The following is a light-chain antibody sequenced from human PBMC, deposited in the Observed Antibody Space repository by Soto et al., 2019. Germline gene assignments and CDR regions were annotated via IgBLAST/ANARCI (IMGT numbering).Light chain of an antibody. V-gene: IGKV3-20*01. CDR2: GAS. CDR3: QQYDSLPPT. Sequence: IVLTQYPANLYLSAGERATLSCRASQSVSSSYLAWYQQKPGQAPRLLMYGASSRPTGIPDRFSGSGSGTDFTLTISSLKHEDFATYFCQQYDSLPPTFGGGTKVDIK. J-gene: IGKJ4*02. CDR1: QSVSSSY.